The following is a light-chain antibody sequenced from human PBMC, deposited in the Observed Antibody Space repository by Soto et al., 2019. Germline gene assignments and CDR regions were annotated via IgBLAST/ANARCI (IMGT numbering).Light chain of an antibody. CDR2: DVS. J-gene: IGLJ2*01. CDR3: SSYASNGDVL. V-gene: IGLV2-14*03. CDR1: SSDVGTYEY. Sequence: QSVLTQPASVSGSPGQSITISCTGTSSDVGTYEYVSWYQHRPGKAPKLMIYDVSNRPSGVSDRFSGSKSGNTASLTISGLQAEDEADYYCSSYASNGDVLFGGGTKLTVL.